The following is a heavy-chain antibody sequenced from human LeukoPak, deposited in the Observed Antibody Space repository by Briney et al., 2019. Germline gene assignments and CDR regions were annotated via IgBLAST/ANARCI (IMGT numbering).Heavy chain of an antibody. Sequence: SETLSLTCTVSGGSISSSSYYWGWIRQPPGKGLEWIGSIYYSGSTYYNPSLKSRVTISVDRSKNQFSLKLSSVTAADTAVYYCAREDGGNSDFDYWGQGTLVTVSS. CDR1: GGSISSSSYY. D-gene: IGHD4-23*01. J-gene: IGHJ4*02. CDR2: IYYSGST. CDR3: AREDGGNSDFDY. V-gene: IGHV4-39*07.